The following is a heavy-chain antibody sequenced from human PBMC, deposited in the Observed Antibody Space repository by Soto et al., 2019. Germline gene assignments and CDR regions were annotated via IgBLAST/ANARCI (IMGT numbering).Heavy chain of an antibody. CDR1: GFPFSTYS. D-gene: IGHD2-2*01. Sequence: EVELVESGGGLVQPGGSLRLSCAASGFPFSTYSMSWVRQAPGKGLEWISYISASTLTTFYADSVKGRFTISRDTAQNSLYLQINSLRDEDTAVYYCARATQLVAPAATGFDSWGQGTLVTVSS. V-gene: IGHV3-48*02. CDR3: ARATQLVAPAATGFDS. J-gene: IGHJ4*02. CDR2: ISASTLTT.